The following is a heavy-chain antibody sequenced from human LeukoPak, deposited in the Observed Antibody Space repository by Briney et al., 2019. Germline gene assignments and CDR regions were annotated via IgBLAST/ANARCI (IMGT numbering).Heavy chain of an antibody. CDR3: AGGVLVRGVMFPLDV. J-gene: IGHJ6*04. D-gene: IGHD3-10*01. CDR1: SGSISSGDYY. V-gene: IGHV4-30-2*01. Sequence: SETLSLTCTVSSGSISSGDYYWSWIRQPPGKGLEWIGYISHSGGTYYNPSLTSRVTISLDRSKNQFSLKLTSVTAADTAVYYCAGGVLVRGVMFPLDVWGKGTTVTVSS. CDR2: ISHSGGT.